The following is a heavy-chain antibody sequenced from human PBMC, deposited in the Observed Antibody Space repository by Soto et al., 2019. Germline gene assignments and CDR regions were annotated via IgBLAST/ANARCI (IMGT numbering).Heavy chain of an antibody. CDR2: ISAYNGNT. CDR1: GFGYASCG. CDR3: AREGYSSRWVRGWSDP. Sequence: APAKLTSKASGFGYASCGSSSVQQAPRQGLEWMGWISAYNGNTNYAQKLQGRVTMTTDTSTSTAYMELRSLRSDDTAVYYCAREGYSSRWVRGWSDPWGQGTLVTGTS. V-gene: IGHV1-18*01. D-gene: IGHD6-19*01. J-gene: IGHJ5*02.